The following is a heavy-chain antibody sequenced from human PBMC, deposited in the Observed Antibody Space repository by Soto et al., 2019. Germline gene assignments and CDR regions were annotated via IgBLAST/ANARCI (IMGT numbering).Heavy chain of an antibody. CDR1: GGSISRYY. V-gene: IGHV4-59*08. Sequence: QVQLQESGPGLVKPSETLSLTCTVSGGSISRYYWSWIRQPPGKGLEWNGYIYYSGSTNYNPSLKSRVTISVDTSKNQFSLKLSSATAADTAVYYCARHTAARFHFDYWGPGILVTVSS. D-gene: IGHD6-6*01. J-gene: IGHJ4*02. CDR2: IYYSGST. CDR3: ARHTAARFHFDY.